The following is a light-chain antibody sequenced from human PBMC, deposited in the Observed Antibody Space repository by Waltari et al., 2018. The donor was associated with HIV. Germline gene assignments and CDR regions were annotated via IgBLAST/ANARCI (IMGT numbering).Light chain of an antibody. CDR1: NSNLGSNS. CDR3: AAWDASLSAWV. V-gene: IGLV1-47*01. J-gene: IGLJ3*02. Sequence: QSVLTQPPSASGTPGQRVTISCSGSNSNLGSNSVSWYQQLPGTAPKLLMYMNNQRPSGVPDRFSGSKSGTSASLAISGLRSDDEADYYCAAWDASLSAWVFGGGTKLTVL. CDR2: MNN.